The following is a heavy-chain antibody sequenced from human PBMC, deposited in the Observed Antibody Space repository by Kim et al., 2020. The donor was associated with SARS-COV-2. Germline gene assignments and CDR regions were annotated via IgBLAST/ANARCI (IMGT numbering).Heavy chain of an antibody. D-gene: IGHD6-13*01. CDR3: ARGLIAAAGPQPLN. V-gene: IGHV4-59*13. CDR2: IYYSGST. J-gene: IGHJ4*02. CDR1: GGSISSYY. Sequence: SETLSLTCTVSGGSISSYYWSWIRQPPGKGLEWIGYIYYSGSTNYNPSLKSRVTISVDTSKNQFSLKLSSVTAADTAVYYCARGLIAAAGPQPLNWGQGTLVTVSS.